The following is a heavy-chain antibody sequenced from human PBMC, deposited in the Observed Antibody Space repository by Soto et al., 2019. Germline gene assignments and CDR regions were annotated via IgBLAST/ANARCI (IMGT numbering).Heavy chain of an antibody. D-gene: IGHD3-22*01. CDR2: ISGSGGST. CDR3: AKDRRYYDSSGYYYFDY. V-gene: IGHV3-23*01. Sequence: GGSLRLSCAASGFTFSSYAMSRVRQSPGKGLEWVSAISGSGGSTYYADSVKGRFTISRDNSKNTLYLQMNSLRAEDTAVYYCAKDRRYYDSSGYYYFDYWGQGTLVTVSS. J-gene: IGHJ4*02. CDR1: GFTFSSYA.